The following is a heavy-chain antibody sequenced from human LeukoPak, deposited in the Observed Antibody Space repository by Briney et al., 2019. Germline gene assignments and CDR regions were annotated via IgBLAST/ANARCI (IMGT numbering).Heavy chain of an antibody. J-gene: IGHJ5*02. Sequence: SGTLSLTCAVSGGSISSGDYYWSWIRQPPGKGLEWIGYIYYSGSTYYNPSLKSRVTISVDTSKNQFSLKLSSVTAADTAVYYCAAPHSSSSGGWFDPWGQGTLVTVSS. V-gene: IGHV4-30-4*08. D-gene: IGHD6-6*01. CDR1: GGSISSGDYY. CDR2: IYYSGST. CDR3: AAPHSSSSGGWFDP.